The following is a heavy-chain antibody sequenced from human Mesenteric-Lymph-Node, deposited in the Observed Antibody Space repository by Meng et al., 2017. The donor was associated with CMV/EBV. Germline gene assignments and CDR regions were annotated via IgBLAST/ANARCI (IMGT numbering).Heavy chain of an antibody. J-gene: IGHJ4*02. Sequence: GGSLRLSCAASGFTFSSDSMNWVRQVPGKGLEWVSYISSSSSTIYYADSVKGRFTISRDNAKNSLYLQMNSLRAEDTAVYYCLSMVVTRDYWGQGTLVTVSS. CDR3: LSMVVTRDY. D-gene: IGHD4-23*01. V-gene: IGHV3-48*04. CDR2: ISSSSSTI. CDR1: GFTFSSDS.